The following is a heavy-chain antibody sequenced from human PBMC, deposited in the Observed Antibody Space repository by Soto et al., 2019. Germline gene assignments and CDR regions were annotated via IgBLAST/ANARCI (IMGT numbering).Heavy chain of an antibody. CDR3: ARGADSLGYSGYVYGDAFDI. D-gene: IGHD5-12*01. CDR1: GGSISSSSYY. CDR2: IYYSGST. V-gene: IGHV4-39*01. J-gene: IGHJ3*02. Sequence: SETLSLTCTVSGGSISSSSYYWGWIRQPPGKGLEWIGSIYYSGSTYYNPSLKSRVTISVDTSKNQFSLRLSSVTAADTAVYYCARGADSLGYSGYVYGDAFDIWGQGTMVTVSS.